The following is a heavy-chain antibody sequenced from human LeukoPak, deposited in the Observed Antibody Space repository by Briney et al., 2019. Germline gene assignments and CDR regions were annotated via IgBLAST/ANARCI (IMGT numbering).Heavy chain of an antibody. CDR2: VGIAADT. D-gene: IGHD1-26*01. Sequence: GGSLRLSCAASGFTFSDHAMHWVRQAPGKGLEWVSAVGIAADTFYPGSVKGRFTISRENAKNSLYLQMNSLRVEDTAVYYCVRQKKSHGNFDYWGQGTLVTVSS. CDR3: VRQKKSHGNFDY. CDR1: GFTFSDHA. J-gene: IGHJ4*02. V-gene: IGHV3-13*01.